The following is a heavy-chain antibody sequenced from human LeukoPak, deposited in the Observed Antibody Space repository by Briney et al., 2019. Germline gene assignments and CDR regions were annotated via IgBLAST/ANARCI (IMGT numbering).Heavy chain of an antibody. CDR3: ARALEVLTYYYGSGSYYPFDY. V-gene: IGHV3-30*02. Sequence: GGSLRLSCAASGFTFSSYGMHWVRQAPGKGLEWVTFIRYDGTNKYYADSVKGRFTISRDNAKNSLYLQMNSLRAEDTAVYYCARALEVLTYYYGSGSYYPFDYWGQGTLVTVSS. CDR2: IRYDGTNK. J-gene: IGHJ4*02. CDR1: GFTFSSYG. D-gene: IGHD3-10*01.